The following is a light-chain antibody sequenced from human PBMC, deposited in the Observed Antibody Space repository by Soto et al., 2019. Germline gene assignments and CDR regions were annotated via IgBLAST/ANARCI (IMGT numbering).Light chain of an antibody. CDR1: SSDVGGYNY. Sequence: QSALTQPASLSGSPGQSITISCTGTSSDVGGYNYVSWYQQHPGKAPKLMIYDVSNRPSGVSKRFSGSKSGNTASLTISGLQAEDEADYYCSSYRASSTTHYVFGPGTKLTVL. J-gene: IGLJ1*01. V-gene: IGLV2-14*03. CDR3: SSYRASSTTHYV. CDR2: DVS.